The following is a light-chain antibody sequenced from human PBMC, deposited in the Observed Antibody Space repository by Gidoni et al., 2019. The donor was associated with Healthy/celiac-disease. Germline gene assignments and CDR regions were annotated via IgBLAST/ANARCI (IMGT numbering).Light chain of an antibody. CDR1: SLRRYY. CDR3: NSRDSSGNQYV. J-gene: IGLJ1*01. V-gene: IGLV3-19*01. Sequence: SSELTQAPAVSVALGQTVSITCQGDSLRRYYASWYQQKPGQAPVLVIYGKNNRPSGIPDRFSGSSSGNTASLTITGAQAEDEADYYCNSRDSSGNQYVFGTGTKVTVL. CDR2: GKN.